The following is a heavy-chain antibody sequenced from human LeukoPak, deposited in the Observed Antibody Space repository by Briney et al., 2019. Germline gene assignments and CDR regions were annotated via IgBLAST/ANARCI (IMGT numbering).Heavy chain of an antibody. Sequence: SETLSLTCTVSGGSISSSSYYWGWIRQPPGKGLEWIGSIYYSGSTYYNPSLKSRVTISVDTSKNQFSLKLSSVTAADTAVYYCARITRSAMTTIFGVWGKGTTVTVSS. CDR1: GGSISSSSYY. CDR3: ARITRSAMTTIFGV. V-gene: IGHV4-39*07. CDR2: IYYSGST. J-gene: IGHJ6*04. D-gene: IGHD3-3*01.